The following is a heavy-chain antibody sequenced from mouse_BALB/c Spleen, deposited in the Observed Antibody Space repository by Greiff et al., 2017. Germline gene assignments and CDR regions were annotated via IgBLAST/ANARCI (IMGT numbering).Heavy chain of an antibody. D-gene: IGHD2-2*01. Sequence: LQQPGSELVRPGASVKLSCTASGYTFTSYWMHWVKQRPGQGLEWIGNIYPGSGSTNYDEKFKSKATLTVDTSSSTAYMQLSSLTSEDSAVYYCTRNYYGYVGGFAYGGQGTLVTVSA. CDR1: GYTFTSYW. CDR2: IYPGSGST. V-gene: IGHV1S22*01. CDR3: TRNYYGYVGGFAY. J-gene: IGHJ3*01.